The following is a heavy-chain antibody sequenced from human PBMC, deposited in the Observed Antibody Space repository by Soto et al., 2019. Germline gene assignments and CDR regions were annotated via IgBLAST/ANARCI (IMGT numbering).Heavy chain of an antibody. V-gene: IGHV1-18*01. CDR3: AREGPAPYYYYGMDV. CDR2: ISGYNGNT. CDR1: GYSFTTYG. J-gene: IGHJ6*02. Sequence: QVQLVKSRGEVKKPGASVKVSCKTSGYSFTTYGISWVRQAPGQGLEWMGWISGYNGNTNYAQKRQGRVTMTTDTSTSTAYMELRSLRSDDTAVYYCAREGPAPYYYYGMDVWGQGSTVTVSS.